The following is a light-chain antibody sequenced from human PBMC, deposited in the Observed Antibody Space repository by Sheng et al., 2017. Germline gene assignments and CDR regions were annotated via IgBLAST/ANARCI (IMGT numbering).Light chain of an antibody. CDR2: WAS. CDR3: QQYYSTPPRT. CDR1: QSVLYSFNNKNY. Sequence: DIVMTQSPDSLAVSLGERATINCKSSQSVLYSFNNKNYLAWYQQKPGQPPKLLIYWASTREYGVPDRFSGSGSGTDFTLTISSLQAEDVAVYYCQQYYSTPPRTFGQGTKLEIK. J-gene: IGKJ2*01. V-gene: IGKV4-1*01.